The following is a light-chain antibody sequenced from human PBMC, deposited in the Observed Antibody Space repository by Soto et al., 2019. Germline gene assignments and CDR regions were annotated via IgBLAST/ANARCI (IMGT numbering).Light chain of an antibody. V-gene: IGKV1-9*01. CDR2: DAS. J-gene: IGKJ5*01. CDR1: QGISSY. CDR3: QQVNSYPQT. Sequence: IQLTQSPSSLSASVGDRVTITCRASQGISSYLGWYQQKPGKAPNLLIYDASTLHSGVPSRFSGGGSGTDFTLTISSLQPEDFATYYCQQVNSYPQTFGQGTRLEIK.